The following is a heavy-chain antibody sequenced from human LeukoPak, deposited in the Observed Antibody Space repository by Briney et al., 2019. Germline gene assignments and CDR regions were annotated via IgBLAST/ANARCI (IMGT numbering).Heavy chain of an antibody. CDR3: AKDPSVYDSSGYPN. J-gene: IGHJ4*02. V-gene: IGHV3-30*02. CDR2: IRYDGSSK. D-gene: IGHD3-22*01. CDR1: GFTFSSYG. Sequence: PGGSLRLSCAASGFTFSSYGMHWVRQAPGKGLEWVAFIRYDGSSKYYADSVKGRFTISRDNSKNTLYLQMNSLRAEDTAVYYCAKDPSVYDSSGYPNWGQGTLVTVSS.